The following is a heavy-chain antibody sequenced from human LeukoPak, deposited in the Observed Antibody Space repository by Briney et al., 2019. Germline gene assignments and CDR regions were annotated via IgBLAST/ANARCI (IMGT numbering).Heavy chain of an antibody. J-gene: IGHJ6*02. CDR2: ISYDGSNK. D-gene: IGHD4-11*01. CDR3: ARDRTTLRNYYYYGMDV. Sequence: PGGSLRLSCAASGFSFRTYAMHWVRQAPGKGLEWVGVISYDGSNKYYADSVKGRFTISRDNSKNTLYLQMNSLRAEDTAVYCCARDRTTLRNYYYYGMDVWGQGTTVTVSS. V-gene: IGHV3-30*04. CDR1: GFSFRTYA.